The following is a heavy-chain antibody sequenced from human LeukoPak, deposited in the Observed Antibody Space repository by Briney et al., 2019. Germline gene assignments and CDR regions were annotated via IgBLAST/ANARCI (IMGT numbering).Heavy chain of an antibody. CDR1: GFTFNSYW. J-gene: IGHJ4*02. CDR3: ATDKLVGDSYFDS. V-gene: IGHV3-7*01. D-gene: IGHD2-21*02. Sequence: GGSLRLSCAATGFTFNSYWMSWVRQAPGKGLEWVANIRQDGSDFRYVDSVKGRFTISRDNAKNSLYLQMNSLRADDTAVYYCATDKLVGDSYFDSWGQGTLVTVSS. CDR2: IRQDGSDF.